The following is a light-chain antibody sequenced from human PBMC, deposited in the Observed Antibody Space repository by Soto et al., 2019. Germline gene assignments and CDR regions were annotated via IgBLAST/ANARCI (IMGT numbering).Light chain of an antibody. J-gene: IGKJ1*01. CDR2: QNS. Sequence: EIVLTQSPATLSSFPGDSVTLSCRASQYINTRLAWYQHRTGQAPRLLIYQNSIRAAGIPDRFSASGTGTDLNLTISEVQPEDFAVYYCHKRQSWPRTCGQGTKGDIK. CDR1: QYINTR. CDR3: HKRQSWPRT. V-gene: IGKV3-11*01.